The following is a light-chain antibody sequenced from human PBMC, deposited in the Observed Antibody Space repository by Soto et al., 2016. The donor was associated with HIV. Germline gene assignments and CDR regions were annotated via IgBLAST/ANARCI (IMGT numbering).Light chain of an antibody. CDR3: HSRDGSGHHVV. Sequence: SYELTQPPSVSVAPGKTARLTCGGNDIGSKTVHWSQQKPGQAPVLVVYDDSDRPSGIPERFSGSSSGNTSSLTITGAQAEDEADYYCHSRDGSGHHVVFGGGTRLTVL. V-gene: IGLV3-21*01. CDR2: DDS. CDR1: DIGSKT. J-gene: IGLJ3*02.